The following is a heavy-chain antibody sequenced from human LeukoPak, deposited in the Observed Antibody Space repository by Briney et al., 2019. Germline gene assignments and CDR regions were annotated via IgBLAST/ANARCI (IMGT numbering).Heavy chain of an antibody. J-gene: IGHJ4*02. Sequence: GESLKISCKGPGHSFINYWIAWVRQMTGKGLEWIGIIFPGDSHTRYSPSFQGQVTISADMSIDTAYLQWSSLGASDTAMYYCARIAATWYGGSWGQGTLVFVSS. V-gene: IGHV5-51*01. CDR2: IFPGDSHT. CDR1: GHSFINYW. CDR3: ARIAATWYGGS. D-gene: IGHD2-15*01.